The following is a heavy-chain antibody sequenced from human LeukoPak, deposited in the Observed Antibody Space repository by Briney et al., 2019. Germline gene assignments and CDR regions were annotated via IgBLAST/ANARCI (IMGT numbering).Heavy chain of an antibody. CDR1: GGSISSYY. Sequence: ETLSLTCTVSGGSISSYYWSWVRQAPGKGLEWVSVIYSGGSTYYADSVKGRFTISRDNSKNTLYLQMNSLRAEDTAVYYCARAWFRSAFDIWGQGTMVTVSS. D-gene: IGHD3-10*01. CDR2: IYSGGST. V-gene: IGHV3-66*02. CDR3: ARAWFRSAFDI. J-gene: IGHJ3*02.